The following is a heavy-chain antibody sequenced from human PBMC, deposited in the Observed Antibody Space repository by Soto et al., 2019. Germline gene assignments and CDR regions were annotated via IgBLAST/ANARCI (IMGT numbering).Heavy chain of an antibody. CDR3: ARSPPRSYYDFWSGSLGPRGDLDY. Sequence: GASVKVSCKASGYTFTSYGISWVRQAPGQGLEWMGWISAYNGNTNYAQKLQGRVTMTTDTSTSTAYMELRSLRSDDTAVYYCARSPPRSYYDFWSGSLGPRGDLDYWGQGTLVTVSS. CDR1: GYTFTSYG. D-gene: IGHD3-3*01. CDR2: ISAYNGNT. J-gene: IGHJ4*02. V-gene: IGHV1-18*01.